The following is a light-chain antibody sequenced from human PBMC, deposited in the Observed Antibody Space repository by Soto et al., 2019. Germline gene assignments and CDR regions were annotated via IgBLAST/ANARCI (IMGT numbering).Light chain of an antibody. CDR3: QAYDNSLNHVV. J-gene: IGLJ2*01. V-gene: IGLV1-40*01. Sequence: QSVLTQPPSVSGAPGQRVTIPCTGCGSNIGSFYDVHWYQQLPGTVPKLLIYGDNNRPSGGPDRFSASMSGTAASLAITGLQAEDEADYYCQAYDNSLNHVVFGGGTKLTVL. CDR2: GDN. CDR1: GSNIGSFYD.